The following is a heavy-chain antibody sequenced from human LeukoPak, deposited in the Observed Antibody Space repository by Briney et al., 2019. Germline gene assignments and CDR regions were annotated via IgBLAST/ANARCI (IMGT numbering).Heavy chain of an antibody. CDR2: FHDSEST. Sequence: PSETLSLTCPGSGGSISNSYWSWLRQPPGKGLEGIGFFHDSESTNYNPSLQSRVSTSLDTSKNQVSLWLSSVTAADTAVYYCARGDASGRPGIGFDFWGQGTLVTVSS. CDR3: ARGDASGRPGIGFDF. V-gene: IGHV4-59*01. CDR1: GGSISNSY. J-gene: IGHJ4*02. D-gene: IGHD1-26*01.